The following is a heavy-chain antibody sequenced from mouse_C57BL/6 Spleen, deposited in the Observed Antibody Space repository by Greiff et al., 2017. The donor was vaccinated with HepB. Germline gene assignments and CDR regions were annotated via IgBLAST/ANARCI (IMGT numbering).Heavy chain of an antibody. J-gene: IGHJ1*03. D-gene: IGHD4-1*01. Sequence: VQLQQSGAELARPGASVKMSCKASGYTFTSYTMHWVKQRPGQGLEWIGYINPSSGYTKYNQKFKDKATLTADKSSSTAYMQLSSLTSEDSAVYYCARIWDGGYFDVWGTGTTVTVSS. V-gene: IGHV1-4*01. CDR1: GYTFTSYT. CDR3: ARIWDGGYFDV. CDR2: INPSSGYT.